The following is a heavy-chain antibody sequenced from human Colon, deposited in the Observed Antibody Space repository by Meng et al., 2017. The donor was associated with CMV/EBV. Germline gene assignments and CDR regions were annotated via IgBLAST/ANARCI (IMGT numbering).Heavy chain of an antibody. J-gene: IGHJ5*02. V-gene: IGHV3-30-3*01. CDR2: ISYDGSNK. Sequence: TFSSDAMHWVSQAPGKGLEWVAVISYDGSNKYCTDGKKRRFNISRNNSKNTLYLQMNSLRAEDTAVYYCARDPETDSSRWYSRNWFDPWGQGTLVTVSS. CDR1: TFSSDA. D-gene: IGHD6-13*01. CDR3: ARDPETDSSRWYSRNWFDP.